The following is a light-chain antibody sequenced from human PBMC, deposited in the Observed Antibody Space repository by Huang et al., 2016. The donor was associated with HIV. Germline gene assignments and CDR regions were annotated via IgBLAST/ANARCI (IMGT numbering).Light chain of an antibody. Sequence: VMTQSPATLSVSTGERATLSCRASESILRNLAWYQQRPGQPPRLLIYGASVRLPGIPDRFRGSGSGTEFSRTISSLQSEDFAVYYCQQYNKWPPYTYGQGTKLEIK. J-gene: IGKJ2*01. CDR2: GAS. V-gene: IGKV3-15*01. CDR1: ESILRN. CDR3: QQYNKWPPYT.